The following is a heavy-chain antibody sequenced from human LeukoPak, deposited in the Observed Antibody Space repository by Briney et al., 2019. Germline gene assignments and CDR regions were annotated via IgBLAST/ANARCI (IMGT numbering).Heavy chain of an antibody. V-gene: IGHV4-61*02. D-gene: IGHD3-22*01. CDR3: ARASYDTPFDY. CDR1: GGSISSGSYY. CDR2: IYTSGST. Sequence: SQTLSLTCTVSGGSISSGSYYWSWTRQPAGKGLEWIGRIYTSGSTNYNPSLKSRVTISVDTSKNQFSLKLSSVTAADTAVYYCARASYDTPFDYWGQGTLVTVSS. J-gene: IGHJ4*02.